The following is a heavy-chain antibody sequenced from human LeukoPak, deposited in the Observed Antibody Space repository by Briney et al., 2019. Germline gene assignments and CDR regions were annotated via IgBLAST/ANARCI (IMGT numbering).Heavy chain of an antibody. Sequence: GGSLRLSCAASGFTFSSYAMSWVRQAPGKRLEWVSTISASGGGTYYADSVKGRFTISRDNSKNTLSLQMNSLRVVDTAVYYCAKRHAAPGTPIYYFDYWGQGTLVTVSS. CDR3: AKRHAAPGTPIYYFDY. J-gene: IGHJ4*02. CDR1: GFTFSSYA. D-gene: IGHD6-13*01. V-gene: IGHV3-23*01. CDR2: ISASGGGT.